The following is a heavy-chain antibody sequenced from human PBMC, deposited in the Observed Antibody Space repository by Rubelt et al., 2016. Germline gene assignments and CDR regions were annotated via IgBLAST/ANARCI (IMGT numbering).Heavy chain of an antibody. D-gene: IGHD6-19*01. Sequence: QVQLQQWGAGLLKPSETLSLTCAVYGGSFSGYYWSWIRQPPGKGLEWIGEISHSGSTNYNPSLKSRVTISADASKNKFSLRLGSATAADTAVYYCARHRGAVDPPDYWGRGTLVTVSS. CDR3: ARHRGAVDPPDY. CDR1: GGSFSGYY. CDR2: ISHSGST. J-gene: IGHJ4*02. V-gene: IGHV4-34*01.